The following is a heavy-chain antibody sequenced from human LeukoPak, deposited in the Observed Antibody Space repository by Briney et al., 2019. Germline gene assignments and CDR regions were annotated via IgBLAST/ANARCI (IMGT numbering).Heavy chain of an antibody. V-gene: IGHV4-30-4*01. Sequence: SQTLSLTCTVSGGSISDDYYWCWIRQPPGKGQEWIGFIYYSGSTYYNPSLKSQLTISVDTSKNQFSLKLSSVTAADTAVYYCARRGGGGNPTDGAFDIWGQGTMVTVSS. CDR3: ARRGGGGNPTDGAFDI. CDR1: GGSISDDYY. D-gene: IGHD4-23*01. J-gene: IGHJ3*02. CDR2: IYYSGST.